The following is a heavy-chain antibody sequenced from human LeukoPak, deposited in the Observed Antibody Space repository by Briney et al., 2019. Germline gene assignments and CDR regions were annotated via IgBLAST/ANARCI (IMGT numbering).Heavy chain of an antibody. J-gene: IGHJ4*02. D-gene: IGHD2-21*01. CDR3: ARDIVNGPFVISLES. CDR1: GFSLSSYE. CDR2: ISSGGNTQ. Sequence: GGSLRLSCAASGFSLSSYEMNWIRQVPGKGLEWVSHISSGGNTQYYADSVRGRFTMSRDDAKYSLDLQMDSLRIEDTGVYYCARDIVNGPFVISLESWGQGARVTVSS. V-gene: IGHV3-48*03.